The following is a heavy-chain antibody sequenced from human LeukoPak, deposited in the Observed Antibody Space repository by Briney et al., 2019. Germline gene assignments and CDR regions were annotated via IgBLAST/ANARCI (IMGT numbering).Heavy chain of an antibody. J-gene: IGHJ4*02. CDR3: ARELGITGTVFGY. D-gene: IGHD1-20*01. V-gene: IGHV3-66*02. Sequence: GGSLRLSCAASGFTVRSNYLSWVRQAPGKGLECVSVIYSGGSTYFADYVKGRFTISRDNFQNTLYLQMNSLRAEDTAVYYCARELGITGTVFGYWGQGTLVTVSS. CDR2: IYSGGST. CDR1: GFTVRSNY.